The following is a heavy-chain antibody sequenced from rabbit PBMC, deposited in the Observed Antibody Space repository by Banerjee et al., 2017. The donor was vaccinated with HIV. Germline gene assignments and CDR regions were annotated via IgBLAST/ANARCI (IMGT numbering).Heavy chain of an antibody. Sequence: QSLEESGGDLVKPEGSLTLTCTASGFSFSSSYYMCWVRQAPGKGLEWIGCIYTGSGSAVYASWAKGRFTISKTSSTTVTLQMTSLTAADTATYFCAREGYVSSSAVHNAFTLWGQGTLVT. CDR2: IYTGSGSA. V-gene: IGHV1S40*01. J-gene: IGHJ4*01. CDR1: GFSFSSSYY. D-gene: IGHD1-1*01. CDR3: AREGYVSSSAVHNAFTL.